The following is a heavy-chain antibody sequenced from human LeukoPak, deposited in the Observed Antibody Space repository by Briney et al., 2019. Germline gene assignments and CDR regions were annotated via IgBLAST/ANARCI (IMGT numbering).Heavy chain of an antibody. D-gene: IGHD3-16*01. CDR2: IYSGDNT. CDR3: AGRRVLDASFDY. J-gene: IGHJ4*02. V-gene: IGHV3-66*02. CDR1: GFTFRTYA. Sequence: GGSLRLSCAASGFTFRTYAMSWVRQAPGKGLEWVSVIYSGDNTYYVESVKGRFTISRDNSKNTLFLQMNRLRAEDTAVYYCAGRRVLDASFDYWGQGTLVTVSS.